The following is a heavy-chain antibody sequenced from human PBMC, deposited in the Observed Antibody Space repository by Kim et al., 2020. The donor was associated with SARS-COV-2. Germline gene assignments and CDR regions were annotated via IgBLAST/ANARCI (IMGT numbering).Heavy chain of an antibody. CDR2: IYYSGST. V-gene: IGHV4-59*13. CDR1: GGSISSYY. CDR3: ARGPTIYCSSTSCYLNWFDP. J-gene: IGHJ5*02. Sequence: SETLSLTCTVSGGSISSYYWSWIRQPPGKGLEWIGYIYYSGSTNYNPSLKSRVTISVDTSKNQFSLKLSSVTAADTAVYYCARGPTIYCSSTSCYLNWFDPWGQGTLVTVSS. D-gene: IGHD2-2*01.